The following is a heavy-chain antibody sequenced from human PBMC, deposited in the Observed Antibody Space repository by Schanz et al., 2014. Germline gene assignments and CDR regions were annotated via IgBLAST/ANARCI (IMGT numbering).Heavy chain of an antibody. CDR1: GITFSGYS. D-gene: IGHD3-10*01. CDR2: ISGSSSTK. V-gene: IGHV3-48*01. Sequence: EVQLVESGGGLAQPGGSLRLSCAASGITFSGYSMNWVRQAPGKGLEWVSYISGSSSTKYYADSVKGRFTISRDNGKKSLFLQMNSGRAEDAALYCWARDYKSALSSPRHDAFDVWGQGTVVTVSS. CDR3: ARDYKSALSSPRHDAFDV. J-gene: IGHJ3*01.